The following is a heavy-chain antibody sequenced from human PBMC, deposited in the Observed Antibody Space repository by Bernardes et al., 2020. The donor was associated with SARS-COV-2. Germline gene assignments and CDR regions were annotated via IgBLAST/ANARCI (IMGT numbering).Heavy chain of an antibody. CDR3: ARGGGDYGDYLAWFDP. Sequence: SETLSLTCTVSGGSISSYYWSWIRQPPGKGLEWIGYIYYSGSTNYNPSLKSRVTISVDTSKNQFSLKLSSVTAADTAVYYCARGGGDYGDYLAWFDPWGQGTLVTVSS. D-gene: IGHD4-17*01. J-gene: IGHJ5*02. CDR1: GGSISSYY. CDR2: IYYSGST. V-gene: IGHV4-59*01.